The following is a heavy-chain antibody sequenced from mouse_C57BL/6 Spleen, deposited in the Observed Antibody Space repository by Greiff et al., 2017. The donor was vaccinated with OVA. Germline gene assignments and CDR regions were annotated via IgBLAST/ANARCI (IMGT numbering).Heavy chain of an antibody. J-gene: IGHJ4*01. D-gene: IGHD1-1*01. Sequence: QVQLQQPGAELVKPGASVKVSCKASGYTFTSYWMHWVKQRPGQGLEWIGRIHPSDSVTNYNQKFKGKATLTVDKSSSTAYMQLSSLTSEDSAVYYCATLYDYYAMDYWGQGTSVTVSS. CDR1: GYTFTSYW. CDR3: ATLYDYYAMDY. V-gene: IGHV1-74*01. CDR2: IHPSDSVT.